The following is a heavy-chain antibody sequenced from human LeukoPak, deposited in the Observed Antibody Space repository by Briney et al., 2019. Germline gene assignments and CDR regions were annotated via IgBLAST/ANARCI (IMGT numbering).Heavy chain of an antibody. J-gene: IGHJ4*02. Sequence: TGGSLRLSCAASGFTFSRYALHWVRQAPGKGLEWVAVISSDGSNKYYAGSVEGRFTISRDNYNNTLLLQMNSLRAEDTAVYYCAKQLYGSGSYPIDYWGQGTLVTVSS. V-gene: IGHV3-30-3*02. D-gene: IGHD3-10*01. CDR3: AKQLYGSGSYPIDY. CDR1: GFTFSRYA. CDR2: ISSDGSNK.